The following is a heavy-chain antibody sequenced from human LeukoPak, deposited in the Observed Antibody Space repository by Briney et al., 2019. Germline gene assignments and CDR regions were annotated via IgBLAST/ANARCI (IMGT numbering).Heavy chain of an antibody. CDR3: ARGRYGMDV. Sequence: SETLSLTCAVYGGSFSGYYWSWIRQPPGKGLEWIGEINHSGSTNYNPSLKSRVTISVHTSKNQFSLKLSSVTAADTAVYYCARGRYGMDVWGKGTTVTVSS. CDR1: GGSFSGYY. V-gene: IGHV4-34*01. CDR2: INHSGST. J-gene: IGHJ6*04.